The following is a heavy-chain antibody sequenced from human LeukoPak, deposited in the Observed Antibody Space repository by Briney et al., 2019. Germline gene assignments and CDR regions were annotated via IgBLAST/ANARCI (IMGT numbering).Heavy chain of an antibody. V-gene: IGHV4-34*01. CDR1: GGSLSYYY. D-gene: IGHD2-21*02. J-gene: IGHJ4*02. Sequence: TSETLSLTCAVYGGSLSYYYWSWIRQPPEKGLEWIGEINRSGSTNYNPSLKSRVPISVDTSKNQFSLKLSSVTAADTAVYYCARGGFYCGDDCYVDYWGQGTLVTVSS. CDR3: ARGGFYCGDDCYVDY. CDR2: INRSGST.